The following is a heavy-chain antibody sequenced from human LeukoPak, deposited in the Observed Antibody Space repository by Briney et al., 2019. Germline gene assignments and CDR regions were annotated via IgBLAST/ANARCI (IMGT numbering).Heavy chain of an antibody. CDR3: TRDPSFGVAIPYYFDY. V-gene: IGHV3-49*04. CDR1: GFTFISYA. J-gene: IGHJ4*02. D-gene: IGHD3-3*01. Sequence: GVLRLSCAASGFTFISYAMSWVRQAPGKGLEWVGFIRSKAYGGTTEYAASVKGRFTISRDDSKSIAYLQMNSLKTEDTAVYYCTRDPSFGVAIPYYFDYWGQGTLVTVSS. CDR2: IRSKAYGGTT.